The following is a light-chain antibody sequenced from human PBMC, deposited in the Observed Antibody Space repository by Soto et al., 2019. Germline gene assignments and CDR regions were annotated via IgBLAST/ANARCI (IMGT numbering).Light chain of an antibody. CDR1: QGISSY. CDR2: AAP. V-gene: IGKV1-9*01. CDR3: QQLNNYPRT. Sequence: DLQLTQSPSFLSASVGDRVTITCRASQGISSYLAWYQQKPGKAPKLLIYAAPTLQSGVPSRFSGSGSGTEFTLTISSLQPEDFPTYYCQQLNNYPRTFGPGTKVYIK. J-gene: IGKJ3*01.